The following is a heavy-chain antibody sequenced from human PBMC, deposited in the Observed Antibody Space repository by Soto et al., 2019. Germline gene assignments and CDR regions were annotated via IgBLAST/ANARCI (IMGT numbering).Heavy chain of an antibody. J-gene: IGHJ4*02. CDR1: GFTFSSYA. D-gene: IGHD3-10*01. CDR3: ARSARDADYADY. V-gene: IGHV3-64*02. CDR2: IKHNGGNT. Sequence: GGSLRLSCAASGFTFSSYAMHWVRQAPGKGLEYVSAIKHNGGNTYYADSVKGRFTISRDNSKNTLSLQMGSLKTEDMAVYYCARSARDADYADYWGQGTLVTVSS.